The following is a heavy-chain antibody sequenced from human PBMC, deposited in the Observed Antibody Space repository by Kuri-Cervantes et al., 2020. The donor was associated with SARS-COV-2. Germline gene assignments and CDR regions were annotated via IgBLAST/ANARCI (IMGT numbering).Heavy chain of an antibody. CDR2: IIPILGIA. CDR3: ARVAGSYYYYYGMDV. Sequence: SVKVSCKSSGVTFGSYGINWVRQAPGQGLEWMGGIIPILGIANYAQKFQGRVTITADKSTSTAYMELSSLRSEDTAVYYCARVAGSYYYYYGMDVWGQGTTVTVSS. D-gene: IGHD2-15*01. J-gene: IGHJ6*02. CDR1: GVTFGSYG. V-gene: IGHV1-69*10.